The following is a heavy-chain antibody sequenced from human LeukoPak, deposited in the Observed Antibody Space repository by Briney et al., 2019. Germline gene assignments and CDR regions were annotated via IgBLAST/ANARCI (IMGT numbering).Heavy chain of an antibody. CDR3: ARDAPPSGLYYYGMDV. J-gene: IGHJ6*02. CDR2: ISYDGSNK. Sequence: GGSLRLSCAASGFTFSRYGMHWVRQAPGKGLEWVAVISYDGSNKYYADSVKGRFTISRDNSKNTLYLQMNSLRAEDTAVYYCARDAPPSGLYYYGMDVWGQGTTVTVSS. V-gene: IGHV3-30*03. CDR1: GFTFSRYG. D-gene: IGHD6-25*01.